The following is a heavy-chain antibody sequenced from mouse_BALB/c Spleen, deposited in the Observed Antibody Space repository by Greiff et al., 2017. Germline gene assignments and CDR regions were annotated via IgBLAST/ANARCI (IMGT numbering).Heavy chain of an antibody. CDR3: ARDMNYGYYFDY. CDR2: IRNKANGYTT. V-gene: IGHV7-3*02. CDR1: GFTFTDYY. D-gene: IGHD1-2*01. Sequence: EVKLMESGGGLVQPGGSLRLSCATSGFTFTDYYMSWVRQPPGKALEWLGFIRNKANGYTTEYSASVKGRFTISRDNSQSILYLQMNTLRAEDSATYYCARDMNYGYYFDYWGQGTTLTVSS. J-gene: IGHJ2*01.